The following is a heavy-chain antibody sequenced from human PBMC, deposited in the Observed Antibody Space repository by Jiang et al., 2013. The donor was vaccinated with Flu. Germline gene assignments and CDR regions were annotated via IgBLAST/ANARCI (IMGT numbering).Heavy chain of an antibody. CDR1: GVSISSYY. CDR3: ARDRGEYGIDY. J-gene: IGHJ4*02. Sequence: KPSETLSLTCNVSGVSISSYYWSWIRPARRERTGVHWAYLYHGGTDYNPSLKSRVTISVDTSKKQFSLKLSSVTAADTAVYYCARDRGEYGIDYWGQGTLVTVSS. CDR2: LYHGGT. V-gene: IGHV4-4*07. D-gene: IGHD3-10*01.